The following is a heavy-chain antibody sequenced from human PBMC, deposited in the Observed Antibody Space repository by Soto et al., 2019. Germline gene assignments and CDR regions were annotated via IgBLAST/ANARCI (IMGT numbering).Heavy chain of an antibody. J-gene: IGHJ6*02. CDR1: GGSISSGGYY. D-gene: IGHD2-2*01. CDR2: IYYSGST. V-gene: IGHV4-31*03. Sequence: SETLSLTCTFSGGSISSGGYYLSWIRQHPGKGLEWIGYIYYSGSTYYNTSLKSRVTISVDTSKNQFSLKLSSVTAADTAVYYCARDRLIVPAAHPYGMDVWGQGTTVTVSS. CDR3: ARDRLIVPAAHPYGMDV.